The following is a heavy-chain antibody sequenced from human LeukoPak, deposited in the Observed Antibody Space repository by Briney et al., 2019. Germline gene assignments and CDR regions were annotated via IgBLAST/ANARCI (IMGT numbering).Heavy chain of an antibody. Sequence: GGSLRLSCAASGFTFSSYAMHWVRQAPGKGLEWVAVISYDGNNKYYADSVKGRFTISRDNAKNSLYLQMNSLRVDDTAVYYCARDFPSGIGDYDWYFDLWGRGILVTVSS. CDR1: GFTFSSYA. D-gene: IGHD3-22*01. J-gene: IGHJ2*01. CDR3: ARDFPSGIGDYDWYFDL. CDR2: ISYDGNNK. V-gene: IGHV3-30-3*01.